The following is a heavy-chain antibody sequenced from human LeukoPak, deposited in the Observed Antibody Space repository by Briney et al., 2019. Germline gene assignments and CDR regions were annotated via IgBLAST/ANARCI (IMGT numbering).Heavy chain of an antibody. J-gene: IGHJ6*02. V-gene: IGHV3-48*04. CDR3: ARDPKLTGDGTDYYYGMDV. D-gene: IGHD7-27*01. Sequence: GGSLRLSCAASGFTFSSYSMNWVRQAPGKGLEWVSYISSSSSTIYYADSVKGRFTISRDNAKNSLYLQMNSLRAEDTAVYYCARDPKLTGDGTDYYYGMDVWGQGTTVTVSS. CDR1: GFTFSSYS. CDR2: ISSSSSTI.